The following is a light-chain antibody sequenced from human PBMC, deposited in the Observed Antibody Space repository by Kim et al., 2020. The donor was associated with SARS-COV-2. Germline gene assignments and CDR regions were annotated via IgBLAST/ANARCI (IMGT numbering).Light chain of an antibody. CDR1: PGISSY. CDR2: AAS. Sequence: IRMTQSPSSFSASTGDRVTITCRASPGISSYLAWYQQKPGKAPKLLIYAASTLQSGVPSRFSGSGSGTDFTLTISGLQSEDLATFYCQQYNSYPRTFGQGTKVDIK. J-gene: IGKJ1*01. CDR3: QQYNSYPRT. V-gene: IGKV1-8*01.